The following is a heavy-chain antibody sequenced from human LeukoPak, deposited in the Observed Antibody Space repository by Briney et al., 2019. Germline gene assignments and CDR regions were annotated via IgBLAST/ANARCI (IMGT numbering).Heavy chain of an antibody. V-gene: IGHV4-59*01. D-gene: IGHD2-15*01. CDR1: GGSISSYY. CDR3: AREYCSGGSCYYAFDI. Sequence: SETLSLTCTVSGGSISSYYWSWIRQPPGKGLEWIGYIYYSGSTKYNPSLKSRVTISVDTSKNQFSLKLSSVTAADTAVYYCAREYCSGGSCYYAFDIWGQGTMVTVSS. J-gene: IGHJ3*02. CDR2: IYYSGST.